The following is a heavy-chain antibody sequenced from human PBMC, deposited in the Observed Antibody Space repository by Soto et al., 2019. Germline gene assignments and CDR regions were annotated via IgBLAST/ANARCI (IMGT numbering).Heavy chain of an antibody. CDR2: INHSGST. CDR1: DVSFSGYY. V-gene: IGHV4-34*01. CDR3: ARGSVVVVAARHYNWFDP. J-gene: IGHJ5*02. D-gene: IGHD2-15*01. Sequence: ASETLSLTCAVYDVSFSGYYWSCIRQPPGKGLEWIGEINHSGSTHYNPSLKSRVTISVDTSKNQFSLKLSSVTAADTAVYYCARGSVVVVAARHYNWFDPWGQGTLVTV.